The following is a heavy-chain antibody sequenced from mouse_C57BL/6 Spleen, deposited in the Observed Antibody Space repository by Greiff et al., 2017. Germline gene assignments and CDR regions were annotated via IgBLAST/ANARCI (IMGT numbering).Heavy chain of an antibody. Sequence: QVQLQQSGAELARPGASVKMSCKASGYTFTSYTMHWVKQRPGQGLEWIGYINPSSGYTKYNQKFKDKATLTADKSSSTAYMQLSSLTSEDSAVYYCARPYDYDGGYAMDYWGQGTSGTVSS. CDR2: INPSSGYT. V-gene: IGHV1-4*01. J-gene: IGHJ4*01. CDR3: ARPYDYDGGYAMDY. D-gene: IGHD2-4*01. CDR1: GYTFTSYT.